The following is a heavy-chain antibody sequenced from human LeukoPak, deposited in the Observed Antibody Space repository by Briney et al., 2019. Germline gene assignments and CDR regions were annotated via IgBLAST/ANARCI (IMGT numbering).Heavy chain of an antibody. CDR3: AKPPVNYYGSA. J-gene: IGHJ4*02. CDR2: ISGSGGST. D-gene: IGHD3-10*01. V-gene: IGHV3-23*01. CDR1: GFTFSSYA. Sequence: GGSLRLSCAASGFTFSSYAMSWVRQAPGKGLEWVSAISGSGGSTYYADSVKGRFTISRDNSKNTLYLQMNSLRAEDTAVYYYAKPPVNYYGSAWGQGTLVTVSS.